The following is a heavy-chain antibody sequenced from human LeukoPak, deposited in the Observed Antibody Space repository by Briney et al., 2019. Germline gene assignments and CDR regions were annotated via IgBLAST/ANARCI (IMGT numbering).Heavy chain of an antibody. V-gene: IGHV3-53*01. Sequence: YLVLHLGASWFTVSSNYLSWVRQAPGKGLEWVSVIYSGGSTYYADSVKGRFTISRDKSKNPLYLQMNSLRAADTAVYYCARAQYYDYVWGSYRPYCFDNWGQGTLVTVSS. CDR1: WFTVSSNY. CDR2: IYSGGST. D-gene: IGHD3-16*02. J-gene: IGHJ4*02. CDR3: ARAQYYDYVWGSYRPYCFDN.